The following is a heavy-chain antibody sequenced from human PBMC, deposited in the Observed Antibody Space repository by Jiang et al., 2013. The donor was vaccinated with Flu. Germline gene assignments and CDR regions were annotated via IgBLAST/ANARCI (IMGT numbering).Heavy chain of an antibody. Sequence: TCTVSGGVQSAVVVTTGGWIRQPPGKGLEWIGSIYYSGSTYYNPSLKSRVTISVDTSKNQFSLKLSSVTAADTAVYYCARMHSGSYYKIYYYYGMDVWGQGTTVTVSS. CDR3: ARMHSGSYYKIYYYYGMDV. J-gene: IGHJ6*02. D-gene: IGHD3-10*01. CDR1: GGVQSAVVVTT. CDR2: IYYSGST. V-gene: IGHV4-39*01.